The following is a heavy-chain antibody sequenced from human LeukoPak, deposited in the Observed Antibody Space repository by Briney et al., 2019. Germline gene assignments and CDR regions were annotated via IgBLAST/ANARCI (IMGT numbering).Heavy chain of an antibody. CDR3: ARGRYCSADICTGGDSFDI. CDR2: KYARGSS. Sequence: SETLSLTCTVPCGSISNYYWSWIRQPAGKGLEWIGRKYARGSSNYNPPVQSRVTMSVDTSKNQFSLKLRSVTAADTAVYYCARGRYCSADICTGGDSFDIWGQGTMVSVSP. CDR1: CGSISNYY. D-gene: IGHD2-15*01. J-gene: IGHJ3*02. V-gene: IGHV4-4*07.